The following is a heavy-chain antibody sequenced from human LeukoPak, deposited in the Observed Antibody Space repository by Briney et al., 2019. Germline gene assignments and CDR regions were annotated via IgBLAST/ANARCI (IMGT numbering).Heavy chain of an antibody. CDR1: GYSFTSYW. Sequence: GESLKISCKGSGYSFTSYWIGWVRQMPGKGLEWMGIIYPGDSDTRYSPSFQGQVTISADKSISTAYLQWSSLKASDIAMYYCARRGSSGYYSRSGGVDYWGQGTLVTVSS. CDR2: IYPGDSDT. D-gene: IGHD3-22*01. V-gene: IGHV5-51*01. J-gene: IGHJ4*02. CDR3: ARRGSSGYYSRSGGVDY.